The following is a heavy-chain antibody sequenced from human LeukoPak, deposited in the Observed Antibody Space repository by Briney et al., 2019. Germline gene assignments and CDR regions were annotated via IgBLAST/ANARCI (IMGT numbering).Heavy chain of an antibody. CDR2: IRSKANSYAI. D-gene: IGHD1-26*01. CDR1: GFTFSGSA. J-gene: IGHJ5*02. V-gene: IGHV3-73*01. Sequence: QPGGSLRLSCAASGFTFSGSAMHWVRQASGKGLEWVGRIRSKANSYAIAYAASVKGRFTISRDDSKNTAYLQMNSLKTKDTAVYYCTRHRSGSSSTNWFDPWGQGTRVTVSS. CDR3: TRHRSGSSSTNWFDP.